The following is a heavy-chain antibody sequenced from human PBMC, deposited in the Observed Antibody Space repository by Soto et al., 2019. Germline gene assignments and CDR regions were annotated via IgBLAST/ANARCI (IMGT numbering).Heavy chain of an antibody. CDR2: ISDYNGNT. CDR1: GYTFTSYG. Sequence: QVQLVQSGAEVKKPGASVKVSCKASGYTFTSYGISWVRQAPGQGLEWIGWISDYNGNTNYAQKLQGRVTMTTDTSTSTAYMELSSLKSDDTAVYYCARELLWFGELLSWFAPWGQGTLVTVSS. CDR3: ARELLWFGELLSWFAP. J-gene: IGHJ5*02. V-gene: IGHV1-18*01. D-gene: IGHD3-10*01.